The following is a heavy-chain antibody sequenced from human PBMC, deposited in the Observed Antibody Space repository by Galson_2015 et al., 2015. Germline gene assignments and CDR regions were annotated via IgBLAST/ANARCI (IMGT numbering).Heavy chain of an antibody. CDR3: ARDPKLYDSSGYYYDASDI. D-gene: IGHD3-22*01. V-gene: IGHV3-48*02. J-gene: IGHJ3*02. CDR2: ISSGSTTI. CDR1: GFTFSSYS. Sequence: SLRLSCAASGFTFSSYSMNWVRQAPGKGLEWVSYISSGSTTIYYADSVKGRFTISGDNAKNSLYLQMNSLRDEDTAVYYCARDPKLYDSSGYYYDASDIWGRGTMVTVSS.